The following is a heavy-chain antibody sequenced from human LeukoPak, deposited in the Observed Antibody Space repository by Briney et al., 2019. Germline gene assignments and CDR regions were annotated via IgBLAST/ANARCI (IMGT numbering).Heavy chain of an antibody. CDR3: ARHYRDIYWYYFDY. J-gene: IGHJ4*02. V-gene: IGHV5-51*01. Sequence: GESLKISCKASGYSFSKYWIGWVRQMPGKGLEWMGIIYPGDSDTAYSPAFQDQVTISVDKSINTAFLQWSSLRASDTAMYYCARHYRDIYWYYFDYWGQGTLVTVSS. CDR2: IYPGDSDT. D-gene: IGHD2-8*02. CDR1: GYSFSKYW.